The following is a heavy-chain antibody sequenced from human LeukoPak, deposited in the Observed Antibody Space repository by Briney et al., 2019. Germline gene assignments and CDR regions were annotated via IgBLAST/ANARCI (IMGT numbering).Heavy chain of an antibody. Sequence: GGSLRLSCAASGFTFSSYAMHWVRQAPGKGLEWVAVISYDGSNKYYADSMKGRFTISRDNSKNTLYLQMNSLRAEDTAVYYCARGPFMIVVVEDLYYFDYWGQGTLVTVSS. CDR3: ARGPFMIVVVEDLYYFDY. D-gene: IGHD3-22*01. V-gene: IGHV3-30-3*01. CDR2: ISYDGSNK. CDR1: GFTFSSYA. J-gene: IGHJ4*02.